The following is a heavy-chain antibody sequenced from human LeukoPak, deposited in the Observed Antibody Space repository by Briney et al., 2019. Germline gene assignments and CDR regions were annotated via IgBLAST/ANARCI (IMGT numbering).Heavy chain of an antibody. CDR1: GGSFSGYY. CDR3: ARENYYGSGSYYPYYYYGMDV. CDR2: INHSGST. D-gene: IGHD3-10*01. J-gene: IGHJ6*02. V-gene: IGHV4-34*01. Sequence: SETLSLTCAVYGGSFSGYYWSWIRQPPGKGLEWIREINHSGSTNYNPSLKSRVTISVDTSKNQFSLKLSSVTAADTAVYYCARENYYGSGSYYPYYYYGMDVWGQGTTVTVSS.